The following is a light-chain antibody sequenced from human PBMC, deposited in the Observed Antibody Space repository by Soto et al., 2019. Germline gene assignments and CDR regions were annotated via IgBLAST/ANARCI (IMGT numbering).Light chain of an antibody. Sequence: ELVLTQSPATLSLSPGERATLSCRASQSISVYLAWYQQKLGQAPRLLIYDASNRATGIPARFSGSGAGTDFTLTISSLEPEDCAVYYCQQRSNWPRTFGQGTKVEIK. CDR1: QSISVY. V-gene: IGKV3-11*01. CDR3: QQRSNWPRT. J-gene: IGKJ1*01. CDR2: DAS.